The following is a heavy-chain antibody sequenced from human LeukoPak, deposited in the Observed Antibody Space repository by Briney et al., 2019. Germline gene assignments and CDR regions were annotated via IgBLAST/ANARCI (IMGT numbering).Heavy chain of an antibody. J-gene: IGHJ6*03. CDR1: GFAFTSYN. CDR3: ASCIAAADFSYYYYYMDV. D-gene: IGHD6-13*01. Sequence: GGSLRLSCETSGFAFTSYNLTWVRQAPGKGLEWLAHISYDGSSTYHADSVKGRFIISRDNSKNSSFLQMNSLRAEDTAVYYCASCIAAADFSYYYYYMDVWGKGTTVTVSS. CDR2: ISYDGSST. V-gene: IGHV3-30*14.